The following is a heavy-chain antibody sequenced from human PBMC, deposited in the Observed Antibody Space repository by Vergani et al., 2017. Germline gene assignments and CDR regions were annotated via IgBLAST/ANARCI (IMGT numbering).Heavy chain of an antibody. D-gene: IGHD6-19*01. CDR1: GYTFTSYY. CDR3: AGPGIAVAGLSP. Sequence: QVQLVQSGAEVKKPGASVKVSCKASGYTFTSYYMHWVRQAPGQGLEWMGIINPSGGSTSYAQKFQGRVTMTRDTSTSTVYMELSSLRSEDTAVYYCAGPGIAVAGLSPWGQGTLVTVSS. J-gene: IGHJ5*02. V-gene: IGHV1-46*01. CDR2: INPSGGST.